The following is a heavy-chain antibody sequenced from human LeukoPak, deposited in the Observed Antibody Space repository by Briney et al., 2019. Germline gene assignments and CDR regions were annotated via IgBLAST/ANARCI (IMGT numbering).Heavy chain of an antibody. J-gene: IGHJ4*02. CDR3: AGGDYSSGWYERTSRVY. V-gene: IGHV3-23*01. Sequence: GGSLRLSCAASGFTFSSYAMSWVRQAPGKGLEWVSAIRGSGDRTHYADSVKGRFTISRDNSKNTLYLQMNSLRAEDTAVYYCAGGDYSSGWYERTSRVYWGQGTLVTVSS. D-gene: IGHD6-19*01. CDR1: GFTFSSYA. CDR2: IRGSGDRT.